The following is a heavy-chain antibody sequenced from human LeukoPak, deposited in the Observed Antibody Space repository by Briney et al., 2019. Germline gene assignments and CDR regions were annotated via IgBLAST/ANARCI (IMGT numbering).Heavy chain of an antibody. CDR2: ISWNSGSI. V-gene: IGHV3-9*01. J-gene: IGHJ3*02. CDR1: GFTFDEYA. D-gene: IGHD4/OR15-4a*01. Sequence: QAGGSLRLSCAASGFTFDEYAMHWVRQAPGKGLELVSSISWNSGSINYADSVKGRFTISRDNAKNSLYLLMNSLRAEDTALYYCVKVGASLPDAFDIWGKGTMVTVSS. CDR3: VKVGASLPDAFDI.